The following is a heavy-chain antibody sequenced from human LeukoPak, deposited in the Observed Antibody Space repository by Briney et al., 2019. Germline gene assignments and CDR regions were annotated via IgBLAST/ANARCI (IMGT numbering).Heavy chain of an antibody. CDR1: GFTFDDYA. CDR2: ISWNSGSI. Sequence: GRSLRLSCAASGFTFDDYAMHWVRQAPGKGLEWASGISWNSGSIGYADSVKGRFTISRDNAKNSLYLQMNSLRAEDTALYYCTVRDSDYWGQGTLVTVSS. CDR3: TVRDSDY. J-gene: IGHJ4*02. V-gene: IGHV3-9*01.